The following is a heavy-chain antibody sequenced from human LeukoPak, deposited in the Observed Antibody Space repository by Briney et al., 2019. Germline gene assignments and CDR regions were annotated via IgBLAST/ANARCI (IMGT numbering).Heavy chain of an antibody. CDR1: GYTFTGYY. CDR3: ARDRPLDADDYYGFYYFDY. D-gene: IGHD3-10*01. Sequence: ASAKASCKASGYTFTGYYMHWVRQAPGQGLEWMGWINPNSGGTNHAQKFQGRVTMTRDTSISTAYMELSRLRSDDAAVYYCARDRPLDADDYYGFYYFDYWGQGTLVTVSS. CDR2: INPNSGGT. J-gene: IGHJ4*02. V-gene: IGHV1-2*02.